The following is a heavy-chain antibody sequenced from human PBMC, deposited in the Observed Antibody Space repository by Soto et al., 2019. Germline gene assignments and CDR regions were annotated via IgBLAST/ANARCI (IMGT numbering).Heavy chain of an antibody. Sequence: GESLKISCKGSGYSFTSYWIGWVRQMPGKGLEWMGIIYPGDSDTRYSPSFQGQVTISADKSISTAYLQWSSLKASDTAMYYCARGGVSMSSHEQWAPYYYYGMDVWGQGTTVTVSS. V-gene: IGHV5-51*01. CDR2: IYPGDSDT. J-gene: IGHJ6*02. CDR3: ARGGVSMSSHEQWAPYYYYGMDV. CDR1: GYSFTSYW. D-gene: IGHD3-22*01.